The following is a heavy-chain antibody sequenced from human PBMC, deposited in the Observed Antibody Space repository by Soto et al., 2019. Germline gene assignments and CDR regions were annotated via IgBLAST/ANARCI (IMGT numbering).Heavy chain of an antibody. V-gene: IGHV4-39*01. CDR2: IYYSGST. CDR3: ARVLRDYPFYYYYMDV. D-gene: IGHD3-10*01. CDR1: SGSISSSSYF. Sequence: PSETLSLTCTVSSGSISSSSYFWGWIRQPPGKGLEWIGNIYYSGSTYYNPSLKSRVTISVDTSKNQFSLKLCSVTAADTAVYYCARVLRDYPFYYYYMDVWGKGTTVTVSS. J-gene: IGHJ6*03.